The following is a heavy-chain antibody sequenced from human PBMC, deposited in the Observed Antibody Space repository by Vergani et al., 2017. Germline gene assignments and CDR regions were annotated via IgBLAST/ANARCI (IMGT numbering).Heavy chain of an antibody. V-gene: IGHV4-31*03. J-gene: IGHJ4*02. Sequence: QVQLQESGPGLVKPSQTLSLTCSVSGDPISSVVYHWNWIRQHPGKGLEWIGYTYSTGSTHHNPSLRRRSNMSVDTSKNQFSRKLKSVTAADTAMYYCARMGGYDEGDAFRIGYFDSWGPGILVTVSS. CDR3: ARMGGYDEGDAFRIGYFDS. CDR2: TYSTGST. D-gene: IGHD3-22*01. CDR1: GDPISSVVYH.